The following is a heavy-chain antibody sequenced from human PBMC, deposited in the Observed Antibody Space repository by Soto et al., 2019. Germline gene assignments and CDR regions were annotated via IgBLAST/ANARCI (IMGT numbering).Heavy chain of an antibody. J-gene: IGHJ6*02. D-gene: IGHD1-26*01. CDR3: AKYSGSYPVYNGLSL. CDR1: GFPFSTSA. Sequence: EVQLLESGGGLVQPGGSVRLSCAASGFPFSTSAMNWVRQAPGKGLEWVSIISASSDAAYYAESVKGRFASSRDNSKNTLYLQMNSLRPEDTAVYYCAKYSGSYPVYNGLSLWGQGTTVTVS. V-gene: IGHV3-23*01. CDR2: ISASSDAA.